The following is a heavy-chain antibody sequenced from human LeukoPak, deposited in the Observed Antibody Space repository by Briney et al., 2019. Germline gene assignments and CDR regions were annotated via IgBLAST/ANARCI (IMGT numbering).Heavy chain of an antibody. D-gene: IGHD6-19*01. CDR2: ISWNSGYI. CDR3: AKVRGTYSSGYFFDY. CDR1: GFTFDNYA. J-gene: IGHJ4*02. Sequence: GRSLRLSCAASGFTFDNYAMHWVRQAPGKGLEWLSIISWNSGYIGYADSVKGRFTISRDNAKKSLDLQMNSLRAEHTAFYYCAKVRGTYSSGYFFDYWGQGTLVTVSS. V-gene: IGHV3-9*01.